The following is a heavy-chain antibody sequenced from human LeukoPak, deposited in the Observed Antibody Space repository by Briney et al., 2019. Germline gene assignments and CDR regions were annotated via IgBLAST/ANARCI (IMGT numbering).Heavy chain of an antibody. CDR1: GFTFSSYA. CDR3: ASLSIAAAGSEGDY. J-gene: IGHJ4*02. V-gene: IGHV3-30-3*01. CDR2: ISYDGSNK. D-gene: IGHD6-13*01. Sequence: GRSLRLSCAASGFTFSSYAVHWVRQAPGKGLEWVAVISYDGSNKYYADSVKGRFTISRDNSKNTLYLQMNSLRAEDTAVYYCASLSIAAAGSEGDYWGQGTLVTVSS.